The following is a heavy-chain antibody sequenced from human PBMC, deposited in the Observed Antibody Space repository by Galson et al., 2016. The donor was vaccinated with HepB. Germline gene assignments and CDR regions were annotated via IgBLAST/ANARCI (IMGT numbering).Heavy chain of an antibody. CDR1: GVDFSVYA. Sequence: SLRLSCAASGVDFSVYAFHWVRQAPGQRPQYAASISRNGHYINYADSVKYRFLISRDNSQNTLFLQMTRLRVEDTGMYYCVKENTDYPDNWFDSWGQGTPVTVSS. V-gene: IGHV3-64D*06. CDR2: ISRNGHYI. J-gene: IGHJ5*01. D-gene: IGHD4-11*01. CDR3: VKENTDYPDNWFDS.